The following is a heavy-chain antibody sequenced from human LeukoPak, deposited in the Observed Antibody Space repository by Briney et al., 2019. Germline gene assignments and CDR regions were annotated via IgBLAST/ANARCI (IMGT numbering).Heavy chain of an antibody. Sequence: GGSLRLSCAASGFTFSNYWMSWVRQAPGKGLEWVSYIRSGGSITRYADYVKGRFTISRDNAKNSLYLQMNSLRAEDTAVYYCARVIWSGYYQIDYWGQGTLVTVSS. CDR3: ARVIWSGYYQIDY. CDR1: GFTFSNYW. J-gene: IGHJ4*02. V-gene: IGHV3-48*01. D-gene: IGHD3-3*01. CDR2: IRSGGSIT.